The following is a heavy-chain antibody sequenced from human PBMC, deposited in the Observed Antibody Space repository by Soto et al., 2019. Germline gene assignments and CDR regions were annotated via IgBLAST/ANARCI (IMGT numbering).Heavy chain of an antibody. CDR3: AKDSNYCSGGSCYFDY. D-gene: IGHD2-15*01. J-gene: IGHJ4*02. CDR2: ISGSGGST. Sequence: EVQLLESGGGLVQPGGSLRLSFAASGFTFSSYAMSWVRQAPGKGLEWVSAISGSGGSTYYADSVKGRFTISRDNSKNTLYLQMNSLRAEDTAVYYCAKDSNYCSGGSCYFDYWGQGTLVTVSS. CDR1: GFTFSSYA. V-gene: IGHV3-23*01.